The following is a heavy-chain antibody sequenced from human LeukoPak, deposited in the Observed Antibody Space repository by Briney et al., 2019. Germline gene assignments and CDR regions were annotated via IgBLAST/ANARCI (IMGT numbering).Heavy chain of an antibody. CDR2: IYPGDSDT. V-gene: IGHV5-51*01. Sequence: GESLKISCKGSGYGFTSYWIGWVRQMPGKGLEWMGIIYPGDSDTRYGPSFQGQVTISADKSISTAYLQWSSLKASDTAMYYCARRPFGVDHDSSGVGAFDIWGQGTMVTVSS. CDR3: ARRPFGVDHDSSGVGAFDI. CDR1: GYGFTSYW. D-gene: IGHD3-22*01. J-gene: IGHJ3*02.